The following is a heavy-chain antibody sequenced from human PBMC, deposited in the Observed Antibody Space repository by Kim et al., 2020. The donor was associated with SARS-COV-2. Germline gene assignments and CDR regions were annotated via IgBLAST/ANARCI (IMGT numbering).Heavy chain of an antibody. D-gene: IGHD3-10*01. V-gene: IGHV4-39*01. J-gene: IGHJ3*02. Sequence: KSRVTISVDTSKNQFSLKLSSVTAADTAVYYCARPLIDYGSGSSFAFDIWGQGTMVTVSS. CDR3: ARPLIDYGSGSSFAFDI.